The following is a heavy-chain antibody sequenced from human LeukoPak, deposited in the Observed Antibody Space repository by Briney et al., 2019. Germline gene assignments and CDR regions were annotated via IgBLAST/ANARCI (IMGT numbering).Heavy chain of an antibody. J-gene: IGHJ6*03. Sequence: ASVKVSCKASRYTFTGYYMHWVRQAPGQGLEWMGWINPNSGGTNYAQKFQGRVTMTRDTSISTAYMELSRLRSDDTAVYYCARTSRSRPRFYMDVWGKGTTVTVSS. V-gene: IGHV1-2*02. CDR1: RYTFTGYY. D-gene: IGHD1-1*01. CDR3: ARTSRSRPRFYMDV. CDR2: INPNSGGT.